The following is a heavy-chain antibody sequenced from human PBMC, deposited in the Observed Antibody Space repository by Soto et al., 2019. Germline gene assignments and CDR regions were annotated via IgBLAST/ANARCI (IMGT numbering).Heavy chain of an antibody. CDR3: VRGAFPYRGDY. CDR1: GYTFISYD. J-gene: IGHJ4*02. V-gene: IGHV1-8*01. CDR2: MNPNSGNT. Sequence: QVQLVQSGAEVKKPGASVKVSCKASGYTFISYDIYWVRQATGQGLEWMAWMNPNSGNTAYAQKFQGRVTMTRNTSIRTAYMELSNLRSEDTAVYYCVRGAFPYRGDYWGQGTLVTVSS. D-gene: IGHD3-10*01.